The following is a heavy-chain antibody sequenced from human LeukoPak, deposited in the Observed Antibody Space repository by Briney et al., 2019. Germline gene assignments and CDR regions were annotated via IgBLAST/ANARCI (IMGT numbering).Heavy chain of an antibody. Sequence: GGSLRLSCAASGVTFSDYAMSWVRQAPGKGLEWVSAISESGDGTYYADSMKGRYTISRDNAKNTLYLHINSLRAEDTAIYYCAKDIAQGYTLGSIEQDCWGQGTLVTVSS. D-gene: IGHD5-18*01. J-gene: IGHJ4*02. V-gene: IGHV3-23*01. CDR1: GVTFSDYA. CDR3: AKDIAQGYTLGSIEQDC. CDR2: ISESGDGT.